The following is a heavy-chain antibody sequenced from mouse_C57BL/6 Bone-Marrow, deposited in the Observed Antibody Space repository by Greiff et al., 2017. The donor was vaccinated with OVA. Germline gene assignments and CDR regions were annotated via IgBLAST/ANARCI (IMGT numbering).Heavy chain of an antibody. V-gene: IGHV1-55*01. CDR1: GYTFTSYW. Sequence: QVHVKQPGAELVKPGASVKMSCKASGYTFTSYWITWVKQRPGQGLEWIGDIYPGSGSTNCNEKFKSKATLTVDTSSSTAYMQLSSLTSEDSAVYYCARSGPPTIAMDYWGQGTSVTVSS. J-gene: IGHJ4*01. CDR2: IYPGSGST. D-gene: IGHD1-1*02. CDR3: ARSGPPTIAMDY.